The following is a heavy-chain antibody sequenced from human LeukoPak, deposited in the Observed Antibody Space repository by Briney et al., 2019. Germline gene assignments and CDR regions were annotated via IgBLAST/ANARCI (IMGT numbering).Heavy chain of an antibody. V-gene: IGHV4-34*01. CDR2: INHSRST. CDR3: ARYIGSGSYSHRYYYMDV. Sequence: SETLSLTCAVYGGSFSGYYWSWIRQPPGKGLEWIGEINHSRSTNYNPSLKSRVTISVDTSKNQFSLKLSSVTAADTAVYYCARYIGSGSYSHRYYYMDVWGKGTTVTISS. D-gene: IGHD3-10*01. J-gene: IGHJ6*03. CDR1: GGSFSGYY.